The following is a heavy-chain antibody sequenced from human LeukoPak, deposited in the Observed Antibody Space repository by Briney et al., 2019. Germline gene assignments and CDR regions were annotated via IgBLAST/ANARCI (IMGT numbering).Heavy chain of an antibody. CDR3: ARSRSYYPADY. D-gene: IGHD1-26*01. Sequence: PWESLRLSCAASGFTFSDYYMSWIRQAPGKGLEWVSYISSSNTYTNYAGSVKGRFTISRDDAKNSLYLQMNSLRAEDTAVYYCARSRSYYPADYWGQGTPVTVSS. J-gene: IGHJ4*02. CDR2: ISSSNTYT. V-gene: IGHV3-11*03. CDR1: GFTFSDYY.